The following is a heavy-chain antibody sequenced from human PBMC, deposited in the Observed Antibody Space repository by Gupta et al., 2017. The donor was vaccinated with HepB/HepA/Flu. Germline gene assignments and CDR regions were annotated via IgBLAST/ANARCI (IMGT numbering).Heavy chain of an antibody. Sequence: EVQLLESGGGLVQPGGSLRLSCAASGFTFSSYAMSWVRQAPGKGLEWVSAISGSGGSTYYADSVKGRFTISRDNSKNTLYLQMNSLRAEDTAVYYCAKETQQLVLPGEYFQHWGQGTLVTVSS. J-gene: IGHJ1*01. CDR2: ISGSGGST. CDR3: AKETQQLVLPGEYFQH. CDR1: GFTFSSYA. V-gene: IGHV3-23*01. D-gene: IGHD6-13*01.